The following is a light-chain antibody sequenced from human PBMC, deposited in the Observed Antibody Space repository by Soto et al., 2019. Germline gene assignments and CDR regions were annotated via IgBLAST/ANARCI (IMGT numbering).Light chain of an antibody. CDR1: SSDVGTYNY. CDR2: DVS. J-gene: IGLJ3*02. V-gene: IGLV2-14*01. Sequence: QSALTQPASVSGSPGQSITISCTGTSSDVGTYNYVSWYQHRPGKAPKLMIYDVSYRPSGVSIRFSGSKSANTASLTISGLQAEDEADYYCSSYTTSNTQVFGGGTKLTVL. CDR3: SSYTTSNTQV.